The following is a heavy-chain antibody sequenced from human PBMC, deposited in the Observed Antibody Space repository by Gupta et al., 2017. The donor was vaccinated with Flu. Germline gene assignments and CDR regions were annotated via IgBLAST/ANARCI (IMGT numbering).Heavy chain of an antibody. CDR3: ARGPYYDFWSGDNLGDY. CDR2: INPNSGGT. D-gene: IGHD3-3*01. CDR1: GYTFTGYY. Sequence: QAQLVQSGAEVKKPGASVKVSCKASGYTFTGYYMHWVRQAPGQGLEWMGWINPNSGGTNYAQKFQGRVTMTRDTSISTAYMELSRLRSDDTAVYYCARGPYYDFWSGDNLGDYWGQGTLVTVSS. V-gene: IGHV1-2*02. J-gene: IGHJ4*02.